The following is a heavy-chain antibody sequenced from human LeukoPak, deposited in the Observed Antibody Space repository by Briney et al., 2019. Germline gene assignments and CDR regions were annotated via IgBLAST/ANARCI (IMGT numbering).Heavy chain of an antibody. CDR1: GGTFSSYT. J-gene: IGHJ6*03. V-gene: IGHV1-8*02. Sequence: ASVKVSCKASGGTFSSYTISWVRQAPGQGLEWMGWMNPNSGNTGYAQKFQGRVTMTRNTSISTAYMELSSLRSEDTAVYYCAARGGSGSYGYYYYMDVWGKGTTVTVSS. CDR2: MNPNSGNT. D-gene: IGHD3-10*01. CDR3: AARGGSGSYGYYYYMDV.